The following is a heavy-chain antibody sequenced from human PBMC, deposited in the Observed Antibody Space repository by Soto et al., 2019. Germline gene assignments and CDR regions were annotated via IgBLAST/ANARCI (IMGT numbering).Heavy chain of an antibody. V-gene: IGHV1-24*01. CDR1: GYTLTELS. CDR3: ARLFTDYSYCSSTSCYSNWFDP. Sequence: ASVKVSCKVSGYTLTELSMHWVRQAPGKGLEWMGGFDPEDGETIYAQKFQGRVTMTEDKSTDTAYMELSSLRSEDTAVYYCARLFTDYSYCSSTSCYSNWFDPWGQGTLVTVSS. J-gene: IGHJ5*02. CDR2: FDPEDGET. D-gene: IGHD2-2*01.